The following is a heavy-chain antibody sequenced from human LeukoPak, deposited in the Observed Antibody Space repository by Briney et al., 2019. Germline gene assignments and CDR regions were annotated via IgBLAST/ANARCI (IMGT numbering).Heavy chain of an antibody. D-gene: IGHD2-21*02. CDR3: ARDFTYCGGDCYLPDAFDI. Sequence: TGGSLRLSCAASGFTFSSYSMNWVRQAPGKGLEWVSSISSSSSYIYYADSVKGRFTISRDNAKNSLYLQMNSLRAEDTAVYYCARDFTYCGGDCYLPDAFDIWGQGTMVTVSS. J-gene: IGHJ3*02. CDR2: ISSSSSYI. V-gene: IGHV3-21*01. CDR1: GFTFSSYS.